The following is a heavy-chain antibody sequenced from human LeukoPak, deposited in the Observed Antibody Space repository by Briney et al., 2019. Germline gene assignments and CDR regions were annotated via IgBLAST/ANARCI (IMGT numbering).Heavy chain of an antibody. J-gene: IGHJ3*02. Sequence: PSETLSLTCAVYGGSFSGYYWSWIRQPPGKGLEWIGYIYYSGDTAYNPSLRSRVTLSVDTSKNQFSLKLSSVTAADTAVYYCARANYYDNSGYSRGAFDIWGQGTMVTVSS. V-gene: IGHV4-59*08. CDR3: ARANYYDNSGYSRGAFDI. CDR2: IYYSGDT. CDR1: GGSFSGYY. D-gene: IGHD3-22*01.